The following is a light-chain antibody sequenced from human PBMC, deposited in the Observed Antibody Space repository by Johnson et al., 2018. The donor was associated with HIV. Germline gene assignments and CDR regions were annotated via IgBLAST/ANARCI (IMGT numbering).Light chain of an antibody. CDR3: GTWDSSLRVGF. CDR1: SSNIGNNY. CDR2: ENK. J-gene: IGLJ1*01. V-gene: IGLV1-51*02. Sequence: QSALTQPPSVSAAPGQKVTISCSGSSSNIGNNYVSWYQQLPGTAPKLLIHENKKRPSGIHDRFSGSKSGTSATLDITGLQTGDEADYYCGTWDSSLRVGFFGTGTKVTVL.